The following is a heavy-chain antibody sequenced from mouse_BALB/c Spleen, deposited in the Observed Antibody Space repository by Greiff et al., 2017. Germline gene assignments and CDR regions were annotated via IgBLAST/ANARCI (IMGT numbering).Heavy chain of an antibody. Sequence: EVQLVESGGGLVQPGGSRKLSCAASGFTFSSFGMHWVRQAPEKGLEWVAYISSGSSTIYYADTVKGRFTISRDNPKNTLFLQMTSLRSEDTAMYYCAREGNYVRGYFDVWGAGTTVTVSS. J-gene: IGHJ1*01. V-gene: IGHV5-17*02. CDR3: AREGNYVRGYFDV. CDR1: GFTFSSFG. D-gene: IGHD2-1*01. CDR2: ISSGSSTI.